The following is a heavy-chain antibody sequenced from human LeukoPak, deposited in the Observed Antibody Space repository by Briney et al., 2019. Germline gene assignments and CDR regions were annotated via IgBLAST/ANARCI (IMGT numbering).Heavy chain of an antibody. J-gene: IGHJ4*02. Sequence: SETLSLTCTVSGGSISSGGYYWSWIRQHPGKGLEWIGYIYYSGSTYYNPSLRSRVTISLDTSKNQFSLKLSSEIAADTAVYYCARLRHNGYSYGYVDYWGQGTLVTVSS. CDR2: IYYSGST. CDR1: GGSISSGGYY. CDR3: ARLRHNGYSYGYVDY. D-gene: IGHD5-18*01. V-gene: IGHV4-31*03.